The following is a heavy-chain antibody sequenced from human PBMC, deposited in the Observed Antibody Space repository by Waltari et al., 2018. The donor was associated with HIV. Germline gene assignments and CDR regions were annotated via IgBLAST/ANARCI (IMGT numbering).Heavy chain of an antibody. V-gene: IGHV3-23*01. CDR1: GFVFDSYG. J-gene: IGHJ6*02. CDR2: IGGSGTST. Sequence: LQSGEVSIKPGGALTLSCVASGFVFDSYGLTWVRQTPGKGPIWLASIGGSGTSTTYGKSMKGRFTITRDNSKKTLYLKLKKAKVDETAVYFCAREGRGLLPSAMTKGGGGLDVWGQGTSVTVSS. CDR3: AREGRGLLPSAMTKGGGGLDV. D-gene: IGHD2-21*02.